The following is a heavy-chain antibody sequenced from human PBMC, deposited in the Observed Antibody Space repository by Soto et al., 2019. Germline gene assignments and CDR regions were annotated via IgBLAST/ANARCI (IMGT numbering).Heavy chain of an antibody. CDR2: IYPVDSDT. CDR3: ARQAVTGPYLDY. CDR1: GYNFATSW. D-gene: IGHD6-19*01. V-gene: IGHV5-51*01. J-gene: IGHJ4*02. Sequence: ESLKISCQGAGYNFATSWIGWVRQIPGKGLEWMGIIYPVDSDTRYSPSFQGQVTISVDKSISTAYLQWSSLKASDTAIYYCARQAVTGPYLDYWAQGTLVTVSS.